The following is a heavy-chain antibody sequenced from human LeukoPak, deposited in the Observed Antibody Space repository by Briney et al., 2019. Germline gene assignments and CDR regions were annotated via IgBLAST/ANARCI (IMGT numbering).Heavy chain of an antibody. Sequence: PGGSLRLSCAASGFTFSTYWMQWVRQAPGKGLVWVSHINGDGSSTTYADSVKGRFTISRGNAKNTLYLQMNSLRAEDTAVYYCVRDNYGVDYWGQGTLVTVSS. D-gene: IGHD4-17*01. V-gene: IGHV3-74*01. CDR1: GFTFSTYW. CDR2: INGDGSST. J-gene: IGHJ4*02. CDR3: VRDNYGVDY.